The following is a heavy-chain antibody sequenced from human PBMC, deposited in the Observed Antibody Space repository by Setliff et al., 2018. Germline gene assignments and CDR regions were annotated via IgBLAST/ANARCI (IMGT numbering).Heavy chain of an antibody. CDR3: ARGSRSWGPRDYYYMDV. V-gene: IGHV1-18*01. D-gene: IGHD2-2*01. J-gene: IGHJ6*03. CDR2: ISPYNGKA. CDR1: ADTFSRYD. Sequence: RASVKVSCKASADTFSRYDITWVRQAPGQGLEWMGWISPYNGKAEHAQMFQGRVTMATDRTTNTAYMELRSLKSDDTAVYYCARGSRSWGPRDYYYMDVWGQGTAVTVSS.